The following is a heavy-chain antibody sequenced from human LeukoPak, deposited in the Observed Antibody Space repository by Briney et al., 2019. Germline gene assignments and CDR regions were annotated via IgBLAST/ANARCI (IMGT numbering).Heavy chain of an antibody. CDR3: ASHYDTSGYHYFDF. Sequence: GGSLRLSCAASGFTFSTYWMHWVRQAPGKGLEWVAVISYDGSNKYYADSVKGRFTISRDSSKNTLYLQTNSLRAEDTAVYYCASHYDTSGYHYFDFRGQGTLVTVSS. CDR1: GFTFSTYW. V-gene: IGHV3-30-3*01. CDR2: ISYDGSNK. J-gene: IGHJ4*02. D-gene: IGHD3-22*01.